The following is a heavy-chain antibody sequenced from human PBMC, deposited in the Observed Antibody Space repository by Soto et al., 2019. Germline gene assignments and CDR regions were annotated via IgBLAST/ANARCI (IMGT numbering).Heavy chain of an antibody. D-gene: IGHD2-21*01. V-gene: IGHV4-30-2*01. J-gene: IGHJ4*02. CDR2: IYHSGST. Sequence: SETLSLTCAVSGGSISSGGYSWSWIRQPPGKGLEWIGYIYHSGSTNYNPSLMSRVTMSMDKSKKYFSLKLDSVSAADTAVYYCAREVSDSAAFDYWGQGTLVTVSS. CDR3: AREVSDSAAFDY. CDR1: GGSISSGGYS.